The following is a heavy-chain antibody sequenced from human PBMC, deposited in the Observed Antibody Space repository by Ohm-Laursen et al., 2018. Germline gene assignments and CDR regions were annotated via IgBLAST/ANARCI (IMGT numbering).Heavy chain of an antibody. Sequence: SETLSLTCAVSGGSINSNSYYWGWLRQPPGNRLEWIGHIYYSETTYYNPSLKGRVTIYVDTSKNQFSLNLNSVTAADTAVYYCARRPFGDQSGFSHRGQGILVTVSS. CDR1: GGSINSNSYY. V-gene: IGHV4-39*01. CDR2: IYYSETT. J-gene: IGHJ4*02. CDR3: ARRPFGDQSGFSH. D-gene: IGHD4-17*01.